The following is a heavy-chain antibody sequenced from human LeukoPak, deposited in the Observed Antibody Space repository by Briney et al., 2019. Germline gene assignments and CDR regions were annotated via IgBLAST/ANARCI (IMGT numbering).Heavy chain of an antibody. V-gene: IGHV4-59*08. CDR1: GGSMNNYY. CDR2: IYYSGST. CDR3: ARHTPNRGGDAFDI. D-gene: IGHD7-27*01. Sequence: SETLSLTCTVSGGSMNNYYWIWIRQPPGKGLEWIGYIYYSGSTTYNPPLKSRVTMSVDTSKTQFSLQLSSVTAADTAVYYCARHTPNRGGDAFDIWGQGTMVTVSS. J-gene: IGHJ3*02.